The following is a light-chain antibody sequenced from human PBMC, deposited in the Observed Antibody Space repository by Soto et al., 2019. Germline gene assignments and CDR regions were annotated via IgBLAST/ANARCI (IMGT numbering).Light chain of an antibody. Sequence: DIVLPQSPGTLSLSPGERATLSCGASRSINSRSLAWYQQKPCLAPTLLIYGASSRATGIPDWCGGSGSGTDFTLTISRLEPDDFAVYYCQQYSSFPRTFGQGTKVDI. J-gene: IGKJ1*01. CDR1: RSINSRS. CDR3: QQYSSFPRT. V-gene: IGKV3-20*01. CDR2: GAS.